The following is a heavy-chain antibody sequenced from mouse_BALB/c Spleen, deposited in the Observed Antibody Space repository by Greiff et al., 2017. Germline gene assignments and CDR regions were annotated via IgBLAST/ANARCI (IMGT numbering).Heavy chain of an antibody. D-gene: IGHD1-1*01. CDR3: ARFPYYYGSSPYYYAMDY. V-gene: IGHV3-2*02. Sequence: EVKLLESGPGLVKPSQSLSLTCTVTGYSITSDYAWNWIRQFPGNKLEWMGYISYSGSTSYNPSLKSRISITRDTSKNQFFLQLNSVTTEDTATYYCARFPYYYGSSPYYYAMDYWGQGTSVTVSS. J-gene: IGHJ4*01. CDR2: ISYSGST. CDR1: GYSITSDYA.